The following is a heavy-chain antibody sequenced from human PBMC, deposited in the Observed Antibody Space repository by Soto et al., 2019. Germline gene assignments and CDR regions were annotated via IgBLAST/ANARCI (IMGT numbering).Heavy chain of an antibody. Sequence: GSLRLSCAASGFTFSNAWMNWVRQAPGKGLEWVGRIKSKTDGGTTDYAAPVKGRFTISRDDSKNTLYLQMNSLKTEDTAVYYCTTGKGYSGSLSYYYYGMDVWGQGTTVTVSS. CDR1: GFTFSNAW. D-gene: IGHD1-26*01. J-gene: IGHJ6*02. V-gene: IGHV3-15*07. CDR3: TTGKGYSGSLSYYYYGMDV. CDR2: IKSKTDGGTT.